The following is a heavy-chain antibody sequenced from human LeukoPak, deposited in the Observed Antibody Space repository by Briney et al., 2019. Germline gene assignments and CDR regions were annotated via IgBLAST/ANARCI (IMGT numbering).Heavy chain of an antibody. V-gene: IGHV4-34*01. Sequence: SETLSLTCTVSGGSISSYYWSWIRQPPGKGLEWIGEINHSGSTNYNPSLKSRVTISVDTSKNQFSLKLSSVTAADTAVYYCARGHLGSYWGNAFDIWGQGTMVTVSS. CDR3: ARGHLGSYWGNAFDI. CDR1: GGSISSYY. J-gene: IGHJ3*02. D-gene: IGHD5-18*01. CDR2: INHSGST.